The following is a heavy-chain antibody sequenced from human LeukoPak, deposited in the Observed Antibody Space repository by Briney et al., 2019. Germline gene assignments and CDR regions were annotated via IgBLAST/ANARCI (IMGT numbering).Heavy chain of an antibody. D-gene: IGHD2-21*02. Sequence: SETLSLTCTVSGGSISSSGYYWGWIRQPPGTGLEWIGSIYYSGSTYYNPSLKSRVTISVDTSKNQFSLKLSSVTAADTAVYYCARTLAYCGGDCYPWYFDLWGRGTLVTVSS. J-gene: IGHJ2*01. CDR3: ARTLAYCGGDCYPWYFDL. CDR1: GGSISSSGYY. CDR2: IYYSGST. V-gene: IGHV4-39*01.